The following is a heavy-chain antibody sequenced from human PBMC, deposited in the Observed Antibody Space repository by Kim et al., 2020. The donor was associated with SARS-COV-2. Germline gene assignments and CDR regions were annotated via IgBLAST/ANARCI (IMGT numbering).Heavy chain of an antibody. D-gene: IGHD1-26*01. V-gene: IGHV3-33*01. J-gene: IGHJ1*01. CDR1: GFTFSSYG. CDR2: IWYDESIK. Sequence: GGSLRLSCAASGFTFSSYGMHWVRQAPGKGLEWVAVIWYDESIKYYADSVKGRFTISRDNSKNTLFLQMDSLTAEDTAVYYCARSGEAVEIAEYFHPWGQGTLVIVSS. CDR3: ARSGEAVEIAEYFHP.